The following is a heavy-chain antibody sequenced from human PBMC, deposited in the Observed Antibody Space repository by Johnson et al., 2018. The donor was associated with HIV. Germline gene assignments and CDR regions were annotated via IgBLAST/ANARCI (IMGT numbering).Heavy chain of an antibody. CDR1: GFTFSSYA. V-gene: IGHV3-30*04. D-gene: IGHD6-25*01. CDR3: ASDRRARLPLDAFDI. J-gene: IGHJ3*02. CDR2: ISYDGSNK. Sequence: QVQLVESGGGVVQPGRSLRLSCAASGFTFSSYAMHWVRQAPGKGLEWVAVISYDGSNKYYADSVKGRFTISRDNSKNTLYLQMNSLRAEDTAVYYCASDRRARLPLDAFDIWGQGTMVTVSS.